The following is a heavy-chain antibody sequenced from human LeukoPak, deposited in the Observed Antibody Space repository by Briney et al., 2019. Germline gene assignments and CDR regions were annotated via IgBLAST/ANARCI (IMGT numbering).Heavy chain of an antibody. J-gene: IGHJ4*02. Sequence: GGSLRLSCAAPGFTFSSYWMSWVRQAPGKGLEWVANIKQDGSEKYYVDSVKGRFTISRDNAKNSLYLQMNSLRAEDTAVYYCAREYLGATTYDYWGQGTLVTVSS. V-gene: IGHV3-7*01. D-gene: IGHD1-26*01. CDR1: GFTFSSYW. CDR3: AREYLGATTYDY. CDR2: IKQDGSEK.